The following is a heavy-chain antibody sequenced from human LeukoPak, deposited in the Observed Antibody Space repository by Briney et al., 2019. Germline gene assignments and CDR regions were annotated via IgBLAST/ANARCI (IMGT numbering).Heavy chain of an antibody. CDR3: ARRAGAYSHPYDY. J-gene: IGHJ4*02. V-gene: IGHV3-7*03. D-gene: IGHD4/OR15-4a*01. CDR2: IKQDGSEK. CDR1: GFTFSSYW. Sequence: GALRLSCAASGFTFSSYWMTWVRQAPGKGLEWVANIKQDGSEKYYVDSVKGRFTISRDNSKNTLYLQMNSLRAEDTAVYYCARRAGAYSHPYDYWGQGTLVTVSS.